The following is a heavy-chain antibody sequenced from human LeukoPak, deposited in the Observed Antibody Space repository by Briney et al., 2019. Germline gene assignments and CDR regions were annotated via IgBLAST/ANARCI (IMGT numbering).Heavy chain of an antibody. J-gene: IGHJ3*02. CDR1: GFTFSGYS. CDR2: ISSSSSYI. Sequence: GGSLRLSCAASGFTFSGYSMNWVRQAPGKGLEWVSSISSSSSYIYYADSVKGRFTISRDNAKNSLYLQMNSLRAEDTAVYYCARATYYYDSSGYYLNDAFDIWGQGTMVTVSS. D-gene: IGHD3-22*01. CDR3: ARATYYYDSSGYYLNDAFDI. V-gene: IGHV3-21*01.